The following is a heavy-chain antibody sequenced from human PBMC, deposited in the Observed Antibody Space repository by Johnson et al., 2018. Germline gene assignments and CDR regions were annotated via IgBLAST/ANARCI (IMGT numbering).Heavy chain of an antibody. V-gene: IGHV3-9*01. CDR3: AKEIAPAIAVAVDNKYDYYYGRDV. Sequence: VQLVQSGGGVVQPGRSLRLSCAASGFTFDDYAMHWVRQAPGKGLEWVSGIGWNSGRIGYADSVKGRFTVSRDNAKNSLYLEMNSLRVEETALYDGAKEIAPAIAVAVDNKYDYYYGRDVWGQGTTVTVSS. J-gene: IGHJ6*01. D-gene: IGHD6-19*01. CDR1: GFTFDDYA. CDR2: IGWNSGRI.